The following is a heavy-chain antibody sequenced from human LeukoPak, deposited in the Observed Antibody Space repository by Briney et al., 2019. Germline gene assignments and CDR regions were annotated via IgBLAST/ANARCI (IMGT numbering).Heavy chain of an antibody. CDR2: IYYTGST. Sequence: SETLSLSCTVSGGSISSYYWSWIRQPPGKGLEWIGYIYYTGSTNYNPSLKSRVTISVDTSKNQFSLKLSSVTAADTAVYYCARGALISYSYGPFDYWGQGTLVTVSS. V-gene: IGHV4-59*01. CDR3: ARGALISYSYGPFDY. D-gene: IGHD5-18*01. CDR1: GGSISSYY. J-gene: IGHJ4*02.